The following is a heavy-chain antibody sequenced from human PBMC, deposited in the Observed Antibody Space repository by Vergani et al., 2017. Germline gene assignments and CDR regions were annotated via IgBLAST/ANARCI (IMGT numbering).Heavy chain of an antibody. CDR1: GFTFSSYS. D-gene: IGHD2-15*01. V-gene: IGHV3-21*01. Sequence: EVQLVESGGGLVKPGGSLRLSCAASGFTFSSYSMNWVRQAPGKGLEWVSSISSSSSYIYYADSVKGRFTIARDNAKNSLYLQMNSLRAEDTAVYYCARDRASTRFDYWGQGTLVTVSS. CDR3: ARDRASTRFDY. J-gene: IGHJ4*02. CDR2: ISSSSSYI.